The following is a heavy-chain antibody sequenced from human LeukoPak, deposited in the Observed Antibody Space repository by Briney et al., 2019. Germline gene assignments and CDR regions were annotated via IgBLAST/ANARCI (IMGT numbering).Heavy chain of an antibody. CDR2: ISGNGVS. Sequence: GGSLRLSCSASGFTFSIAAMHWVCHAPGKGLQYVSVISGNGVSSYADSVKGRFIISRDNSKNTVYLQMSSLRAEDTAVYYCVGDGRDGYNKYFYHWGQGTLVTVSS. V-gene: IGHV3-64D*06. J-gene: IGHJ1*01. D-gene: IGHD5-24*01. CDR3: VGDGRDGYNKYFYH. CDR1: GFTFSIAA.